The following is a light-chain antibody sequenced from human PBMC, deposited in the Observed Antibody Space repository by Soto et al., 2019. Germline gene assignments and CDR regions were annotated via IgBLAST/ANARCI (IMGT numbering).Light chain of an antibody. CDR1: SSNIGAGYD. J-gene: IGLJ2*01. CDR2: GNS. V-gene: IGLV1-40*01. CDR3: QSYDSSLSGSVV. Sequence: QSVLTQPPSVSGAPGQRVTISCTGSSSNIGAGYDVHGYQQLPGTAPKLLIYGNSNRPSGVPDRFSGSKSGTSASLAITGLQAGDEADYYCQSYDSSLSGSVVFGGGTKLTVL.